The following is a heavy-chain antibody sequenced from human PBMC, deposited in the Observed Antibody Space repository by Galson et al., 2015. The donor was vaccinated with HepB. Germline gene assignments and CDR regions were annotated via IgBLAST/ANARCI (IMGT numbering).Heavy chain of an antibody. CDR2: IYHSGST. CDR1: GGSISSSNW. D-gene: IGHD6-19*01. V-gene: IGHV4-4*02. CDR3: ARDRRGMAVAGVNSLILMVRYFDY. Sequence: SETLSLTCAVSGGSISSSNWWSWVRQPPGKGLEWIGEIYHSGSTNYNPSLKSRVTISVDKSKNQFSLKLSSVTAADTAVYYCARDRRGMAVAGVNSLILMVRYFDYWGQGTLVTVSS. J-gene: IGHJ4*02.